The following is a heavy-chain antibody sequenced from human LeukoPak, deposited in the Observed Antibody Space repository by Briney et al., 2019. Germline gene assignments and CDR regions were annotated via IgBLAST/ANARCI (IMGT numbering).Heavy chain of an antibody. Sequence: SETLSLTCTVSGAYIISGNYFWGWVRQPPGKRLEWIGSWHHSGITDYNPPLKTRVTIAADTSKNQFSLKLASVAAADSAVYFCARQYEFWGQGTLVTVSS. CDR2: WHHSGIT. J-gene: IGHJ4*02. CDR3: ARQYEF. V-gene: IGHV4-39*01. D-gene: IGHD3-10*01. CDR1: GAYIISGNYF.